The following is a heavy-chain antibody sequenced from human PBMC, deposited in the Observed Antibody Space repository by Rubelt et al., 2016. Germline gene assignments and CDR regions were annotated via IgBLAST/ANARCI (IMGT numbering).Heavy chain of an antibody. CDR3: ARDRIAAAGTPFDY. CDR1: GGSISSSN. D-gene: IGHD6-13*01. Sequence: VQLQESGPGLVKPSGTLSLTCAVSGGSISSSNWWSWVRQPPGKGLEWVSSISSSSSYIYYADSVNGRFTISRDNAKNSRYLQMNSLRAEDTAVYYCARDRIAAAGTPFDYWGQGTLVTVSS. CDR2: ISSSSSYI. V-gene: IGHV3-21*01. J-gene: IGHJ4*02.